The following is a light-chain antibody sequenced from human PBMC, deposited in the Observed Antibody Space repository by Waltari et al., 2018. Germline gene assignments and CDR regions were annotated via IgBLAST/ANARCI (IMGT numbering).Light chain of an antibody. CDR3: QSYDNRLSAVV. Sequence: QSVLTQPPSVSGAPGQRVTISCTGSSSNIGAGYDVHWYQHLPGTAPNLLNFVCHVRPSGVPDRFSCSKAATSASLAITGLQAEDGADYYCQSYDNRLSAVVFGGGTKLTVL. CDR1: SSNIGAGYD. J-gene: IGLJ2*01. V-gene: IGLV1-40*01. CDR2: VCH.